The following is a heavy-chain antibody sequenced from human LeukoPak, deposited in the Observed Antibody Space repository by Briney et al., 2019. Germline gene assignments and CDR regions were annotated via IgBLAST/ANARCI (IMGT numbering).Heavy chain of an antibody. Sequence: SETLSLTCTVSGGSISSYYWSWIRQPPGKGLEWIGYIYYSGSTNYNPSLKSRVTISVDTSKNQFSLKLTSVTAADTAVYYCARGGYDSSGQALHFDYWGQGTLDTVSS. CDR2: IYYSGST. V-gene: IGHV4-59*12. CDR3: ARGGYDSSGQALHFDY. D-gene: IGHD3-22*01. J-gene: IGHJ4*02. CDR1: GGSISSYY.